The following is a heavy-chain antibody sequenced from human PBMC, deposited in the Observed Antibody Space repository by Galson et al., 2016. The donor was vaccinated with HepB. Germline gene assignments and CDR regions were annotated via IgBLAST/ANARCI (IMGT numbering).Heavy chain of an antibody. D-gene: IGHD1-7*01. CDR2: ISADNGNT. CDR3: ARDGVITGTTSVFDI. V-gene: IGHV1-18*01. J-gene: IGHJ3*02. Sequence: SVKVSCKASGYNFRSYGITWVRQAPGQGLEWMGWISADNGNTNSARRFQGRVTMTTDTSASTVYMELRGLRSDDTAVYYCARDGVITGTTSVFDIWGQGTMVTVSS. CDR1: GYNFRSYG.